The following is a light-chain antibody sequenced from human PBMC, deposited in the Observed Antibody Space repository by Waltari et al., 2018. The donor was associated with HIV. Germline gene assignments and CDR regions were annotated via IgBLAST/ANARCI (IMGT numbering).Light chain of an antibody. V-gene: IGLV1-51*01. Sequence: QSVLTQPHSVSAAPGQKVTISCSGRKSNIGNNYVSWYQQIPGTAPKLLIYDNNKRPSGIPDRFSGSKSDTSATLGITGLQTGDEADYRCGTWDSSLSAVVFGGGTKLTVL. CDR2: DNN. CDR1: KSNIGNNY. J-gene: IGLJ3*02. CDR3: GTWDSSLSAVV.